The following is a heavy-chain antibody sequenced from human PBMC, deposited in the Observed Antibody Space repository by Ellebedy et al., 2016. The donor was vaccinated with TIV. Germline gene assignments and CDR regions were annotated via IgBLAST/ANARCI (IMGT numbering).Heavy chain of an antibody. Sequence: GGSLRLXXAASGFSISGNFISWVRQAPGRGLEWVSVIYSGGSTYYGDSVKGRFTISRDISQNTVYLQMNSLRAEDTAVYYCARDGGGVGLRCPYWGQGTLVTVSS. V-gene: IGHV3-53*01. CDR2: IYSGGST. CDR1: GFSISGNF. CDR3: ARDGGGVGLRCPY. J-gene: IGHJ4*02. D-gene: IGHD5-12*01.